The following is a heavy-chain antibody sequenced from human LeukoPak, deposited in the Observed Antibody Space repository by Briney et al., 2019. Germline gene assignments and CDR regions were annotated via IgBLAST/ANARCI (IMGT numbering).Heavy chain of an antibody. Sequence: KPSETLSLTCTVSGGSISSYYWSWIRQPPGKGLEWIGYIYYSGSTNYNPSLKSRVTISVDTSKNQFSLKLSYVTAADTAVYYCASTPLSNFWSGYYSYFDYWGQGTLVTVSS. J-gene: IGHJ4*02. CDR3: ASTPLSNFWSGYYSYFDY. V-gene: IGHV4-59*01. CDR2: IYYSGST. CDR1: GGSISSYY. D-gene: IGHD3-3*01.